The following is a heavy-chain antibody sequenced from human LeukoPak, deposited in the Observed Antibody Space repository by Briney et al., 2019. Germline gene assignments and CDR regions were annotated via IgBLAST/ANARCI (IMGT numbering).Heavy chain of an antibody. CDR2: IYHSEST. CDR1: GYSISRGYS. V-gene: IGHV4-38-2*01. J-gene: IGHJ3*01. D-gene: IGHD3-16*01. CDR3: ARFDHVWETHGMDAFDL. Sequence: PSETLSLTCGVSGYSISRGYSWCLIRQPPGKGLEWIGNIYHSESTHYNPSLKSRVTISPDTSKNQFSLKLTSVTASDTAVYYCARFDHVWETHGMDAFDLWGQGTMVTVSS.